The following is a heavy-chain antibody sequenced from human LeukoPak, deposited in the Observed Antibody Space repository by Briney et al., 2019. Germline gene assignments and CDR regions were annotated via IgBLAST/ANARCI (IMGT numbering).Heavy chain of an antibody. D-gene: IGHD6-19*01. Sequence: GGSLRLYCAASGFTFSSYGMHWVRQAAGKGLEWVAVISYDGSNKYYADSVKGRFTISRDNSKNTLYLQMNSLRAEDTAVYYCAKTAAVESDYWGQGTLVTVSS. CDR2: ISYDGSNK. J-gene: IGHJ4*02. CDR3: AKTAAVESDY. CDR1: GFTFSSYG. V-gene: IGHV3-30*18.